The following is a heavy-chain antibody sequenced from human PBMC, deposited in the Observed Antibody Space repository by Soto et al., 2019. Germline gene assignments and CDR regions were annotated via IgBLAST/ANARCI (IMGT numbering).Heavy chain of an antibody. CDR1: GGSISSGGYY. D-gene: IGHD3-10*01. Sequence: QVQLQESGPGLVKPSQTLSLTCTVSGGSISSGGYYWSWIRQHPGKGLEWIGNIYYRGSTYYNPSPKCRVTVSVDTSKNQFSLKLSSVTAADTAVYYCARVNYSGAGGYSNGVDYWGQGTVVTVSS. J-gene: IGHJ4*02. V-gene: IGHV4-31*03. CDR3: ARVNYSGAGGYSNGVDY. CDR2: IYYRGST.